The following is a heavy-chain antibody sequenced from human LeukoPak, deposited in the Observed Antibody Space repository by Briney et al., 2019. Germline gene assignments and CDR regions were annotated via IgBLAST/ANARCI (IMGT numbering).Heavy chain of an antibody. J-gene: IGHJ4*02. CDR2: INPNSGGT. CDR3: ARAPTDFWSGYSNYFDY. CDR1: GYTFTGYY. V-gene: IGHV1-2*02. Sequence: ASVKVSCKASGYTFTGYYMHWVRQAPGQGLEWMGWINPNSGGTNYAQKFQGRVTMTRDTSISTAYMELSRLRSDDTAVYYCARAPTDFWSGYSNYFDYWGQGTLVTVSS. D-gene: IGHD3-3*01.